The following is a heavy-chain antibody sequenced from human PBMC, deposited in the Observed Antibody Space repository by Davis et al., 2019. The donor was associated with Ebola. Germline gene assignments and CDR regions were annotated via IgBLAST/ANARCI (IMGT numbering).Heavy chain of an antibody. Sequence: MPSETLSLTCTVSGGSISNSSYYWGWIRQPPGKGLEWIGSIYYSGSTYYNPSLKSRVTISVDTSKNQFSLKLSSVTAADTAVYYCARRGYSSSWFPLDVWGQGTTVTVSS. CDR3: ARRGYSSSWFPLDV. CDR1: GGSISNSSYY. CDR2: IYYSGST. J-gene: IGHJ6*02. V-gene: IGHV4-39*01. D-gene: IGHD6-13*01.